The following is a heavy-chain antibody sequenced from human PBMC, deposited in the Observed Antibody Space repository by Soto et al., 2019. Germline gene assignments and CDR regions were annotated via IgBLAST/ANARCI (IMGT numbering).Heavy chain of an antibody. D-gene: IGHD4-17*01. CDR1: GYTFTSYD. CDR2: MNPNSGNT. V-gene: IGHV1-8*01. Sequence: QVQLVQSGAEVKKPGASVKVSCKASGYTFTSYDINWVRQATGQGLEWMGWMNPNSGNTGYAQKFQGRVTMTRNTTISTTYTNLGSMRLDDMALDYTARSFYGDNVNYWGQGTLVTVSS. J-gene: IGHJ4*02. CDR3: ARSFYGDNVNY.